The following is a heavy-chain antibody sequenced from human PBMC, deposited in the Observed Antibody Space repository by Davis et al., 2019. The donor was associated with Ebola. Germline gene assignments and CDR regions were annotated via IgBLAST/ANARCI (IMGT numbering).Heavy chain of an antibody. CDR1: GFTFSSYA. CDR2: ISYDGSNK. V-gene: IGHV3-30-3*01. J-gene: IGHJ5*02. CDR3: ARDRRWLQTTNWFDP. Sequence: GESLKISCAASGFTFSSYAMHWVRQAPGKGLEWVAVISYDGSNKYYADSVKGRFTISRDNSKNTLYLQMNSLRAEDTAMYYCARDRRWLQTTNWFDPWGQGTLVTVSS. D-gene: IGHD5-24*01.